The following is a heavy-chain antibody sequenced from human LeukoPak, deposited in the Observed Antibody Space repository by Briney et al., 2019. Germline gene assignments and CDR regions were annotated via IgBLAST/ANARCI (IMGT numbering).Heavy chain of an antibody. J-gene: IGHJ4*02. CDR1: GFTFSSSW. CDR2: INTDGRST. D-gene: IGHD1-26*01. Sequence: GGSLRLSCAASGFTFSSSWMHWVRQAPGKGLVWVSRINTDGRSTSYADSVKGRFTISRDDSKNTLYLQMNSLRAEDSAVYYCARASGSFDYWGQGTLVTVSS. CDR3: ARASGSFDY. V-gene: IGHV3-74*01.